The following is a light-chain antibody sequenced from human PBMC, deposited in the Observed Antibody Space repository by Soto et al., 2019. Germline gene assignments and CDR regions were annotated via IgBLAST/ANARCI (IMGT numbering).Light chain of an antibody. J-gene: IGKJ4*01. CDR1: HSVLHSSNHQNY. CDR2: WAS. Sequence: DIGVTHSPDCLAVSLCEMSTVDFNSIHSVLHSSNHQNYLAWYQQKPGQPPQLLIYWASTQESGVPDRFSGSGSGTDFTLTISSLQAEDVAVYYCQQYYTTPLTFGGGTKVDI. CDR3: QQYYTTPLT. V-gene: IGKV4-1*01.